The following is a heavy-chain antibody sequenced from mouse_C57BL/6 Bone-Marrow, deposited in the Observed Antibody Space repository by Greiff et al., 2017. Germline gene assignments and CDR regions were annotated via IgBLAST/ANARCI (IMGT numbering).Heavy chain of an antibody. CDR3: AREGGSSPYYFDY. J-gene: IGHJ2*01. CDR1: GYTFTGYW. D-gene: IGHD1-1*01. CDR2: ILPGSGST. V-gene: IGHV1-9*01. Sequence: VQLQQSGAELMKPGASVKLSCKATGYTFTGYWIEWVKQRPGHGLEWIGEILPGSGSTNSNEKFKGKATFTADTSSNTAYMQRSSLTTEDSAIYYCAREGGSSPYYFDYWGQGTTLTVSS.